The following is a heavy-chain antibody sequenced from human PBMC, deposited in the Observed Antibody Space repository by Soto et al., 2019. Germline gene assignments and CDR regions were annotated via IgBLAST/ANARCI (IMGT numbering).Heavy chain of an antibody. J-gene: IGHJ4*02. CDR1: GFTFSSYS. V-gene: IGHV3-21*01. Sequence: EVQLVESGGGLVKPGGSLRLSCAASGFTFSSYSMNWVRQAPGKGLEGVSSISSSSSYIYYADSVKGRFTISRDNAKNSLYLQMNSLRAEDTAVYYCARGFSSGGYYFDYWGQGTLVTVSS. CDR3: ARGFSSGGYYFDY. CDR2: ISSSSSYI. D-gene: IGHD2-15*01.